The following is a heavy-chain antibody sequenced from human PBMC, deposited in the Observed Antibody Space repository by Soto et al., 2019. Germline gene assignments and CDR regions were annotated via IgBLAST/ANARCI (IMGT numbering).Heavy chain of an antibody. CDR2: ISYDGSNK. J-gene: IGHJ6*02. Sequence: GGSLSLSCAASGFTFSSYCMHWVRQAPGKGLEWVAVISYDGSNKYYADSVKGRFTISRDNSKNTLYLQMNSLRAEDTAVYYCAKDRGTGPSYYYYGMDVWGQGTTVTVSS. CDR3: AKDRGTGPSYYYYGMDV. V-gene: IGHV3-30*18. D-gene: IGHD3-10*01. CDR1: GFTFSSYC.